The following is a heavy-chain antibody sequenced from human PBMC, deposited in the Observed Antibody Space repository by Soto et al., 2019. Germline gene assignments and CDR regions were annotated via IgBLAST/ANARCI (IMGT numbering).Heavy chain of an antibody. CDR3: ARSPGGYYID. CDR2: INTDGSST. V-gene: IGHV3-74*01. CDR1: GFSFSSYW. J-gene: IGHJ3*01. Sequence: EVQLVESGGTLVQTGGSLRLSCADSGFSFSSYWMHWVRQGPGKGLVWVARINTDGSSTNYADSVKGRFTISRDNAKNTLYLQMNSLRAEDTAVYYCARSPGGYYIDWGQGTMVTVSS. D-gene: IGHD3-9*01.